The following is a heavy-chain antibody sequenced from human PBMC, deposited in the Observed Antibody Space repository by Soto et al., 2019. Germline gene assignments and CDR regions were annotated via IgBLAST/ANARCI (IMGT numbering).Heavy chain of an antibody. Sequence: GGSLRLSCAASGFTFSSYAMSWVRQAPGKGLEWVSAISGSGGSTYYADSVKGRFTISRDNSKNKLYLQMNSLRAEDTAVYYCAKSPSGYDYGGAGLHFDYWGQGTLVTVSS. J-gene: IGHJ4*02. CDR3: AKSPSGYDYGGAGLHFDY. V-gene: IGHV3-23*01. D-gene: IGHD5-12*01. CDR2: ISGSGGST. CDR1: GFTFSSYA.